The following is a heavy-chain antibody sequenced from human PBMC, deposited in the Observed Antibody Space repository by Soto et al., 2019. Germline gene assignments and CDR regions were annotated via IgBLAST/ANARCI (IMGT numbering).Heavy chain of an antibody. CDR2: FSHDGTNH. J-gene: IGHJ1*01. V-gene: IGHV3-30-3*01. Sequence: LRLSCAASGFTFSSYIMHWVRQAPGKGLEWLTVFSHDGTNHLYADSVRGRFTISRDNSKNTLYLQMNSLRAEDTALYYCAREDDSSGYAGTFRHWGQGTLVTVSS. CDR1: GFTFSSYI. D-gene: IGHD3-22*01. CDR3: AREDDSSGYAGTFRH.